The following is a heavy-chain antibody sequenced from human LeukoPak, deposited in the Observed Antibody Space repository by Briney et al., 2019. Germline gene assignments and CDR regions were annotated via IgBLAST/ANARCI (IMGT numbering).Heavy chain of an antibody. V-gene: IGHV3-23*01. D-gene: IGHD1-26*01. CDR1: GFTFSSYA. Sequence: GGSLRLFCAASGFTFSSYAMSWVRQAPGEGLEWVSTISGSSSVTYCPDSERGRFTISRDNSKNTLHLQMDSQRAEHTAIYYCAKWPEGATPKFHYWGQGTLVTVSS. CDR2: ISGSSSVT. J-gene: IGHJ4*02. CDR3: AKWPEGATPKFHY.